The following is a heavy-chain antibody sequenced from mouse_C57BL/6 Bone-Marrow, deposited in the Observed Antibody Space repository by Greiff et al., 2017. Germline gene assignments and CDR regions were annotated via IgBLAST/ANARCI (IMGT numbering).Heavy chain of an antibody. CDR3: TTTNGDFFDY. D-gene: IGHD1-1*01. V-gene: IGHV14-4*01. CDR2: IDPENGDT. Sequence: VQLQQSGAELVRPGASVKLSCTASGFNIKDDYMHWVKQRPEQGLEWIGWIDPENGDTEYASKFQGKATITADTSSNAAYLQLSSLTSEDTAVYYCTTTNGDFFDYWGQGTTLTVSA. CDR1: GFNIKDDY. J-gene: IGHJ2*01.